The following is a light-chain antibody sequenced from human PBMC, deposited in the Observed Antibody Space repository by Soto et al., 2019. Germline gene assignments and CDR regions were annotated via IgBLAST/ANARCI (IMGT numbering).Light chain of an antibody. Sequence: QSVLTQLPSASGTPGQRVTISCSGSNSNIGSNTVNWYQQVPGTAPKLLIYSNNQRPSGVPDRFSGSKSGTSASLAISGLQSEDEADYSCAAWDDSLNGWVFGGGTKLTVL. CDR3: AAWDDSLNGWV. CDR1: NSNIGSNT. J-gene: IGLJ3*02. V-gene: IGLV1-44*01. CDR2: SNN.